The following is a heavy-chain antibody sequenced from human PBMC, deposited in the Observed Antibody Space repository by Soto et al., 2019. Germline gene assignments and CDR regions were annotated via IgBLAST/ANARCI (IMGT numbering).Heavy chain of an antibody. CDR1: GYTFTSYG. CDR3: ARGAMITFGGVIVPFDY. CDR2: ISAYNGNT. V-gene: IGHV1-18*04. Sequence: QVPLVQSGAEVKKPGASVKVSCKASGYTFTSYGISWVRQAPGQGLEWMGWISAYNGNTNYAQKLQGRVTMSTDTSTSTAYMELRSLRSDDTAVYYCARGAMITFGGVIVPFDYWGQGTLVTVSS. D-gene: IGHD3-16*02. J-gene: IGHJ4*02.